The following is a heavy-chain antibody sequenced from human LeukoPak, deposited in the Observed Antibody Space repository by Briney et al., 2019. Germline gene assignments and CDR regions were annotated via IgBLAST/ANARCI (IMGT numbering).Heavy chain of an antibody. Sequence: GRSLRLSCAASGFTFSSYGMHWVRQAPGKGLEWVAVIWYDGSNKYYADSVKGRFTISRDNSKNTLYLQMNSLRAEDTAVYYCARDQAVTTVNWFDLWGQGTLVTVSS. V-gene: IGHV3-33*01. D-gene: IGHD4-17*01. CDR2: IWYDGSNK. CDR1: GFTFSSYG. CDR3: ARDQAVTTVNWFDL. J-gene: IGHJ5*02.